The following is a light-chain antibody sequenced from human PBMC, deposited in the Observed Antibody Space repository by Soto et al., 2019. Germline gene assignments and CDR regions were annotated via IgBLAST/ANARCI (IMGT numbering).Light chain of an antibody. Sequence: DIVMTQSPDSLAVSLGERATINCKSSQSVLYSSNNKNYLAWYQQKSGQPPKLLIYWASTRESGVPDRFSGSGSGTDFNLTISSLQAEDVAVYYCQQYYSPWTFGQGTKVEIK. CDR1: QSVLYSSNNKNY. CDR3: QQYYSPWT. V-gene: IGKV4-1*01. J-gene: IGKJ1*01. CDR2: WAS.